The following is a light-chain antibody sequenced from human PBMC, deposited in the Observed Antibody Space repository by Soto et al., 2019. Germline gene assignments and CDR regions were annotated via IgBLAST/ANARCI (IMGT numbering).Light chain of an antibody. Sequence: EIVMTQSPATLSVSPGERATLSCRASQSVSNNLAWYQQKPGQAPRLPIYFAYTRATGIPARFSGSGSGTEFILTISSLQSEDFAVYYCQQYNNWPLTFGGGTKVEIK. J-gene: IGKJ4*01. CDR3: QQYNNWPLT. CDR1: QSVSNN. V-gene: IGKV3-15*01. CDR2: FAY.